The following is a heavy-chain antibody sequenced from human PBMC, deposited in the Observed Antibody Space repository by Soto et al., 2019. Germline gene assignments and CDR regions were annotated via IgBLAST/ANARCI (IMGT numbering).Heavy chain of an antibody. V-gene: IGHV3-48*01. CDR2: ISTTYAI. D-gene: IGHD3-9*01. J-gene: IGHJ4*02. CDR1: GFSLSTYN. Sequence: GSLRLSCTVSGFSLSTYNMNWVRQAQGKGLEFVSYISTTYAIYYGDSVKGRFTVSRDHGKNSLYLQMNNLRTEDTAVYYCVRDTDWAFDYWGQGTVVTVS. CDR3: VRDTDWAFDY.